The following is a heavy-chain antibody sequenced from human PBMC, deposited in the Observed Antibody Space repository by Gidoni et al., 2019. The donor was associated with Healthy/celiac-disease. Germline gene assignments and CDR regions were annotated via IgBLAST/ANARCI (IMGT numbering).Heavy chain of an antibody. J-gene: IGHJ4*02. D-gene: IGHD3-3*01. CDR2: IYYSGST. Sequence: QLQLQESGPGLVKPSETLSLTCTVSGGSISSSRYYWGWIRQPPGKGLEWIGSIYYSGSTYYNPSLKSRVTISVDTSKNQFSLKLSSVTAADTAVYYCARERGADFWSGYYQGYYFDYWGQGTLVTVSS. CDR1: GGSISSSRYY. V-gene: IGHV4-39*07. CDR3: ARERGADFWSGYYQGYYFDY.